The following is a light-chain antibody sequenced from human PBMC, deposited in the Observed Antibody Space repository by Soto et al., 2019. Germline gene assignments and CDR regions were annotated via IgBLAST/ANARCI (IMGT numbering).Light chain of an antibody. V-gene: IGKV1-5*03. CDR1: DSIGTW. CDR2: KAS. CDR3: QTYTTYSWT. Sequence: DIQMTQSPSTLSASVGDRVTITCRASDSIGTWLAWYQQKPGKAPKLLIYKASSLESGVPSRFSGTGSGTEFTLIITSLPPDDFASYSCQTYTTYSWTFGQGTKV. J-gene: IGKJ1*01.